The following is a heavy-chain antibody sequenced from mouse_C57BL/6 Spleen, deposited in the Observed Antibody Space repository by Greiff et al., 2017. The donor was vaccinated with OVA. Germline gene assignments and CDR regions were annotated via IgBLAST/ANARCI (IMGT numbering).Heavy chain of an antibody. J-gene: IGHJ2*01. CDR2: IRLKSDNYAT. CDR1: GFTFSNYW. D-gene: IGHD2-5*01. V-gene: IGHV6-3*01. Sequence: EVKVVESGGGLVQPGGSMKLSCVASGFTFSNYWMNWVRQSPEKGLEWVAQIRLKSDNYATHYAESVKGRFTISRDDSKSSVYLQMNNLRAEDTGIYYCTVYYSNSYFDYWGQVTTLTVSS. CDR3: TVYYSNSYFDY.